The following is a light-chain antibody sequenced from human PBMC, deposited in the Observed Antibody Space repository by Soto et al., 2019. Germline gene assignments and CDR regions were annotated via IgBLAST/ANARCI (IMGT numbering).Light chain of an antibody. CDR3: QQRNSWPPTFT. J-gene: IGKJ5*01. Sequence: IVFTQSPSTLSLSPGERATLFCRASQSVSSFLAWYQQKPGQAPRLLIYDTSIRATGIPARFSGSGSGTDFTLTISSLEPEDFAVYYCQQRNSWPPTFTFGQGTRLEI. V-gene: IGKV3-11*01. CDR1: QSVSSF. CDR2: DTS.